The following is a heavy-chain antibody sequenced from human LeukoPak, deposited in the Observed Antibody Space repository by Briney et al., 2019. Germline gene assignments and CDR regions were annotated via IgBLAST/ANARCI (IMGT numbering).Heavy chain of an antibody. CDR1: GFTFSSYA. D-gene: IGHD3-9*01. J-gene: IGHJ4*02. V-gene: IGHV3-23*01. CDR2: ISGSGDST. CDR3: AKDRAYDILTGYYSPDY. Sequence: GGSLRLSCAASGFTFSSYAMSWVRQAPGKGLEWVSAISGSGDSTYYADSVKGRFTISRDNSKNTLYLQMNSLRAEDTAVYYCAKDRAYDILTGYYSPDYWGQGTLVTVSS.